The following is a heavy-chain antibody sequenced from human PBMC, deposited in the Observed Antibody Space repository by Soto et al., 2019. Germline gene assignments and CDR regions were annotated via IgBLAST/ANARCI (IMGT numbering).Heavy chain of an antibody. CDR1: GGSVSSGSYY. Sequence: SETLSLTCTVSGGSVSSGSYYWSWIRQPPGKGLEWIGYIYYSGSTNYNPSLKSRVTISVDTSKNQFSLKLSSVTAADTAVYYCARDRYNWKAYYYYGMDVWGQGTTVTVSS. CDR3: ARDRYNWKAYYYYGMDV. CDR2: IYYSGST. D-gene: IGHD1-20*01. V-gene: IGHV4-61*01. J-gene: IGHJ6*02.